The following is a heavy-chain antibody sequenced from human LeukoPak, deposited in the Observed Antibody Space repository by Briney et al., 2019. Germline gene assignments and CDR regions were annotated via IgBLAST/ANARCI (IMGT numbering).Heavy chain of an antibody. CDR1: GYTFTGYY. V-gene: IGHV1-2*02. Sequence: ASVTVSCKASGYTFTGYYMHWVRQAPGQGREWMGWINPNSGGTNYAQKFQGRVTMTRDTSISTAYMELSRLRSDDTAVYYCARDVVVVRLFDYRGQGTLVTVSS. CDR2: INPNSGGT. J-gene: IGHJ4*02. CDR3: ARDVVVVRLFDY. D-gene: IGHD2-2*01.